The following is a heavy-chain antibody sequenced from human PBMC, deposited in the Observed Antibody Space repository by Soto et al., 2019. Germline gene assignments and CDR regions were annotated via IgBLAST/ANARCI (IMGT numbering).Heavy chain of an antibody. CDR1: GGSISSGDYY. Sequence: SETLSLTCTVSGGSISSGDYYWSWIRQPPGKGLEWIGYIYYSGSTYYNPSLKSRVTISVDTSKNQFSLKLSSVTAADTAVYYCARDRPVFKYGGNSFGYWGQGTLVTVSS. CDR3: ARDRPVFKYGGNSFGY. D-gene: IGHD2-21*02. CDR2: IYYSGST. J-gene: IGHJ4*02. V-gene: IGHV4-30-4*01.